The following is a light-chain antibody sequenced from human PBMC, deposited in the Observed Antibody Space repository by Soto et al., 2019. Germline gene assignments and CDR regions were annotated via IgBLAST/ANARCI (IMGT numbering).Light chain of an antibody. CDR2: DVN. CDR1: SSDIGAYNF. Sequence: QSAVPQPASVSGSPGQSITISCTGTSSDIGAYNFVSWYQQHPGKAPKLMLYDVNIRPSGVSNRFSGSKSGNTASLTISGLQAEDEADYYCTSWTTSTTMIFGGGTKVTVL. V-gene: IGLV2-14*03. J-gene: IGLJ2*01. CDR3: TSWTTSTTMI.